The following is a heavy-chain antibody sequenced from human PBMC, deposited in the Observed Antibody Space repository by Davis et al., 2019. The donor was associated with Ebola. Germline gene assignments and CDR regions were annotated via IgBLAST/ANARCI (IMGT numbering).Heavy chain of an antibody. J-gene: IGHJ6*04. CDR2: IKSDGST. CDR3: ARDGIATFGKVKYYYGMDV. CDR1: GFTFSSYG. V-gene: IGHV3-74*01. Sequence: GESLKISCAASGFTFSSYGMHWVRQAPGKGLVWVSRIKSDGSTIYADSVKGRFTISRDNAKNTLYLQMNSLRVEDTAVYYCARDGIATFGKVKYYYGMDVWGKGTTVTVSS. D-gene: IGHD6-13*01.